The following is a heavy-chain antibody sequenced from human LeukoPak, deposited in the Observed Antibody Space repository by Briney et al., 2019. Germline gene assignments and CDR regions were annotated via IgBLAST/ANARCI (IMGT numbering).Heavy chain of an antibody. CDR2: ISAYNGNT. Sequence: ASVKLSFKSAAYTFTSYGISRVRHAPGQGLEWMGWISAYNGNTNYAQKLQGRVTMTTDTSTSTAYMELRSLRSDDTAVYYCARVGYYDSSGYYYGALSSDYWGQGTLVTVSS. CDR1: AYTFTSYG. J-gene: IGHJ4*02. D-gene: IGHD3-22*01. CDR3: ARVGYYDSSGYYYGALSSDY. V-gene: IGHV1-18*01.